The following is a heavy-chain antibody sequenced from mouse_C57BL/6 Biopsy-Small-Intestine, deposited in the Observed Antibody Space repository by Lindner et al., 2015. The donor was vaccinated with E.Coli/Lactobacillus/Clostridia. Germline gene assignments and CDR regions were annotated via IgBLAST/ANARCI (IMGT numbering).Heavy chain of an antibody. CDR3: ARSYSNYLAWFAY. Sequence: VQLQESGPELVKPGASVKMSCKASEYTFTNNVMHWVRQKPGQGLEWIGYINPYNDGTKYNEKFKGKATLTSDKSSSTAYMELSSLTSEDSAVYFCARSYSNYLAWFAYWGQGTLVTVSA. D-gene: IGHD2-5*01. J-gene: IGHJ3*01. V-gene: IGHV1-14*01. CDR2: INPYNDGT. CDR1: EYTFTNNV.